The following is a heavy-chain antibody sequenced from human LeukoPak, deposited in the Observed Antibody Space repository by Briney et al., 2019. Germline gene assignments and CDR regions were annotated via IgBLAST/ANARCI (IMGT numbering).Heavy chain of an antibody. CDR1: GFSLSTSGVG. V-gene: IGHV2-5*02. D-gene: IGHD6-13*01. CDR3: AHRLPPGIHFDY. Sequence: SGPTLVKPTQTLTLTCTFTGFSLSTSGVGVGWIRQPPGKALEWLALIYWDDDKRYSPSLKSRLTITKDTSKNQVVLTMTNMDPVDTATYYCAHRLPPGIHFDYWGQGTLVTVSS. CDR2: IYWDDDK. J-gene: IGHJ4*02.